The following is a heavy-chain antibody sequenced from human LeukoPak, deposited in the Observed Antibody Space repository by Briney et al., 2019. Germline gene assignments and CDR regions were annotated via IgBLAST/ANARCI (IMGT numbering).Heavy chain of an antibody. Sequence: GGSLRLSCSASGFPFNTYAIHWVRQAPGKGLEYVAGISSNGDNTDFADSAKGRFTISRDNSKSTLFLQMNSLRAEDTAVYFCTRDSALLGVAFDLWGQGTVATVSS. D-gene: IGHD2-15*01. CDR3: TRDSALLGVAFDL. J-gene: IGHJ3*01. CDR1: GFPFNTYA. V-gene: IGHV3-64D*06. CDR2: ISSNGDNT.